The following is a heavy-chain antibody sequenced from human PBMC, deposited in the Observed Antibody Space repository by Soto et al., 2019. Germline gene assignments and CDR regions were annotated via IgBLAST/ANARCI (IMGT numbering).Heavy chain of an antibody. V-gene: IGHV4-34*01. CDR3: ARGRGVYDILTGLLTRRWFDP. CDR1: GGSFIGYY. J-gene: IGHJ5*02. D-gene: IGHD3-9*01. CDR2: INHSGST. Sequence: KTSETLSLTCAVYGGSFIGYYCIFIRHPPLKWLGWIGEINHSGSTNYNPSLKSRVTISVDTSKNQFSLKLSSVTAADTAVYYCARGRGVYDILTGLLTRRWFDPWGQGTLVTVSS.